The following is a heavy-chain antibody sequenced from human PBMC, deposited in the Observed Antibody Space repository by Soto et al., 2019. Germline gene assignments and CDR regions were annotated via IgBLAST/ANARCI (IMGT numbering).Heavy chain of an antibody. D-gene: IGHD1-1*01. CDR1: GFMFSSAW. V-gene: IGHV3-15*01. J-gene: IGHJ4*02. CDR3: VEGWNDF. CDR2: IKSKRDGGTT. Sequence: HLVESGGDLVKPGGSLRLSCAASGFMFSSAWMSWVRQAPGKGLEWVGRIKSKRDGGTTDYAPPVKGRFVISRDDSKNTLYLQMNSLTADDPAVYYCVEGWNDFWGQGTLVAVSS.